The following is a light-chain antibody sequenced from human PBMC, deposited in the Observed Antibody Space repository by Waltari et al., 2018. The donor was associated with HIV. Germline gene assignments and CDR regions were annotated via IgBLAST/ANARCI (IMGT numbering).Light chain of an antibody. CDR1: QSVSSSY. J-gene: IGKJ3*01. CDR3: QQYGTTPPT. V-gene: IGKV3-20*01. CDR2: GAS. Sequence: EIVLTQSPGTLSLSPGDRATLSCRASQSVSSSYLAWYQQKPGQAPRLLIYGASSRAIGIPDRFSGSGSGTDFTLTINRLEPEDFAVYYCQQYGTTPPTFGPGTKVDIK.